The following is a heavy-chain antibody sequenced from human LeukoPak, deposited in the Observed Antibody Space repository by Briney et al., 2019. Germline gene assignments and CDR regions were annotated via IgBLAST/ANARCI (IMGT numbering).Heavy chain of an antibody. D-gene: IGHD1-1*01. J-gene: IGHJ4*02. Sequence: GGSLRLSCTTSGFIFIDNYMTWIRQAPGKGLEWLSYIDSRGRVIHYAKSLKGRFTISRDNARSSVYLELNDLRVDDTAVYYCASGELGRSDFWGQGTLV. CDR3: ASGELGRSDF. CDR2: IDSRGRVI. V-gene: IGHV3-11*01. CDR1: GFIFIDNY.